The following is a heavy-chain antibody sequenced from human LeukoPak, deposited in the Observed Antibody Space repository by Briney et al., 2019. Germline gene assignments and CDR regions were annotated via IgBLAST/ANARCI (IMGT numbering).Heavy chain of an antibody. CDR1: GGTFSSYA. J-gene: IGHJ4*02. CDR2: IIPIFGTA. V-gene: IGHV1-69*13. Sequence: GASVKVSCKASGGTFSSYAISWVRQAPGQGLEWMGGIIPIFGTANYAQKFQGRVTITADESTSTAYMELSSLRSEDTAVYYCARVGGDGRLYYFDYWGQGTLVTVSS. CDR3: ARVGGDGRLYYFDY. D-gene: IGHD4-17*01.